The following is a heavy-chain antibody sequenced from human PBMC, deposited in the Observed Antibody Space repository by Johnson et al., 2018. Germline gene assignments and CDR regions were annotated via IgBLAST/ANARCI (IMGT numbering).Heavy chain of an antibody. CDR3: VRDLSTTTGGYFQH. Sequence: VQLVESGGGLVKPGGSLRLSCEASGLTFDTYSMNWVRQTPGKGLEWVSSISSSSAYIYYADSVRGRFTISRDNAKNSLDLQMNSLRVEDTAVYYCVRDLSTTTGGYFQHWGQGTLVTVSS. CDR1: GLTFDTYS. J-gene: IGHJ1*01. D-gene: IGHD1-14*01. V-gene: IGHV3-21*01. CDR2: ISSSSAYI.